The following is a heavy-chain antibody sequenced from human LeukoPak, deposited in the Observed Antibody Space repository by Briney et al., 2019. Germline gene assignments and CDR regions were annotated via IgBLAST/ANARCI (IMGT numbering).Heavy chain of an antibody. CDR3: ARVPTTTVTVDY. CDR2: ISSSGSTI. Sequence: GGSLRLSCAASGFTFSDYYMSWIRQAPGKGLEWVSYISSSGSTIYYADSVKGRFTISRDSAKNSLHLQMNSLRAEDTAVYYCARVPTTTVTVDYWGQGTLVTVSS. V-gene: IGHV3-11*01. CDR1: GFTFSDYY. J-gene: IGHJ4*02. D-gene: IGHD4-17*01.